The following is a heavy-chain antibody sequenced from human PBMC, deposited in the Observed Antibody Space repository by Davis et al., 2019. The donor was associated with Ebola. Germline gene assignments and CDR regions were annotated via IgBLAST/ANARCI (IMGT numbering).Heavy chain of an antibody. CDR1: GFTFSSYS. V-gene: IGHV3-21*04. CDR2: ISSSSSYI. D-gene: IGHD2-2*01. CDR3: AKDRSSTRGPTFDY. J-gene: IGHJ4*02. Sequence: GESLKISCAASGFTFSSYSMNWVRQAPGKGLEWVSSISSSSSYIYYADSVKGRFTISRDNSKNTLYLQMNSLRAEDTAVYYCAKDRSSTRGPTFDYWGQGTLVTVSS.